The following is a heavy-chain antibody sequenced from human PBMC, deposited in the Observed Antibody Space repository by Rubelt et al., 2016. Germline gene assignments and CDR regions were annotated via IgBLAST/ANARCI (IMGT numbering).Heavy chain of an antibody. CDR1: GFTFSSYS. Sequence: GGGLVQPGGSLRLSCAASGFTFSSYSMNWVRQAPGKGLEWVSYISSSSSTIYYADSVKGRFTISRDNAKNSLYLQMNSLRAEDTAVYYCARGRSLYDIRRLDAFDIWGQGTMVTVSS. V-gene: IGHV3-48*04. D-gene: IGHD3-9*01. J-gene: IGHJ3*02. CDR3: ARGRSLYDIRRLDAFDI. CDR2: ISSSSSTI.